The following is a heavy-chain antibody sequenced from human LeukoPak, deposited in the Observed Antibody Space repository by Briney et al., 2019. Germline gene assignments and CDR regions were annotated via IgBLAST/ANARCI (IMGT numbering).Heavy chain of an antibody. D-gene: IGHD1-1*01. V-gene: IGHV3-48*03. Sequence: GGSLRLSCAASGFTFSSYEMNWVRQAPGKGLERVSYISSSGSTIYYADSVKGRFTISRDNAKNSLYLQMNSLRAEDTAVYYCARDSVHMSYYFYMDVWGKGTTVTVSS. CDR2: ISSSGSTI. J-gene: IGHJ6*03. CDR1: GFTFSSYE. CDR3: ARDSVHMSYYFYMDV.